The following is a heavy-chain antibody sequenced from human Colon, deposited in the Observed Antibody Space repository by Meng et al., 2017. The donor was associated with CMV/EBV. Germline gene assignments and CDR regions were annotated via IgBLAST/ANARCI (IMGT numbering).Heavy chain of an antibody. CDR1: GFSLNTYEVG. CDR3: AHKSLPAAFFDY. D-gene: IGHD2-2*01. CDR2: IYWDDDK. J-gene: IGHJ4*02. Sequence: QITLKESGPPLGKPTQTLTLTCTFSGFSLNTYEVGVGWFRQPPGKAPEWLALIYWDDDKRYRSSLGNRLTLTHDASKNQVVLTMTDMDPVDTATYYCAHKSLPAAFFDYWSQGTLVTVSS. V-gene: IGHV2-5*02.